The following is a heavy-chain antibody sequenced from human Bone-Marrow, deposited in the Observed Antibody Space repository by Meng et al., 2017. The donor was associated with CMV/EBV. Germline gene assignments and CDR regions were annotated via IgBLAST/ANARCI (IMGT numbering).Heavy chain of an antibody. D-gene: IGHD6-19*01. J-gene: IGHJ4*02. Sequence: LSLTCGASGFTFSNYGLHWVRQAPGKGLEWVAVISYDGSNKYYADSVKGRFTISRDNSKNTLYLQMNSLRAEDTAVYYCARDGSGWYYFDYWGQGTPVTVSS. V-gene: IGHV3-30*04. CDR3: ARDGSGWYYFDY. CDR1: GFTFSNYG. CDR2: ISYDGSNK.